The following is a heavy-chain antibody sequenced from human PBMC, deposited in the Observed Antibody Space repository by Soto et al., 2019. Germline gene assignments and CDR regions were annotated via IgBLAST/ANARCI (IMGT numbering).Heavy chain of an antibody. CDR2: INAANGDT. CDR1: GYTFTSYG. V-gene: IGHV1-3*01. D-gene: IGHD6-13*01. J-gene: IGHJ5*02. Sequence: ASVKVSCKASGYTFTSYGIHWVRQAPGQRLEWMGWINAANGDTIYSPKFQGRVTTTRDTSASTAYMELSSLRSEDTALYYCVRRHVSATGIDWFDPWGQGTLVTVSS. CDR3: VRRHVSATGIDWFDP.